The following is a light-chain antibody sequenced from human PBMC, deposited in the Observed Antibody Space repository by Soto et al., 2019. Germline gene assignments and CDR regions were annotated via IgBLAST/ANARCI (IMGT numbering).Light chain of an antibody. J-gene: IGKJ1*01. CDR2: AAS. Sequence: IVITQSPATLSVSPGERATLSCRASQSVSSKLAWYQQKPGQSPRLLIYAASTRATGIPARFSGSGSGTEFTLTINSLQSEDFAVYYGQPYDNWPPWTFGQRTKVDI. CDR1: QSVSSK. CDR3: QPYDNWPPWT. V-gene: IGKV3-15*01.